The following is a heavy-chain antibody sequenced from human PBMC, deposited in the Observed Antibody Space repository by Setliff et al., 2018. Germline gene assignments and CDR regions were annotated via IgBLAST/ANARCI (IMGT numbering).Heavy chain of an antibody. CDR2: INYSGRT. J-gene: IGHJ5*02. Sequence: PSETLSLTCGVYGGSFSGYFWTWIRQPPGKGLEWIGEINYSGRTNYNPSFKSRVIISADTSKNQFSLKLTSVTAADAGVYYCARGAGEYSGNYYRWGQGARVTVSS. D-gene: IGHD1-26*01. V-gene: IGHV4-34*01. CDR1: GGSFSGYF. CDR3: ARGAGEYSGNYYR.